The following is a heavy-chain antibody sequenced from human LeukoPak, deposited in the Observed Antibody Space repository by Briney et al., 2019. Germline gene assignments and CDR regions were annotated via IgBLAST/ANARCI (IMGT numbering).Heavy chain of an antibody. CDR3: AKGLTMIVVVITD. CDR1: GFTFSSYS. V-gene: IGHV3-48*01. D-gene: IGHD3-22*01. CDR2: ISSSSSTI. J-gene: IGHJ4*02. Sequence: GGSLRLSCAASGFTFSSYSMNWVRQAPGKGLEWVSYISSSSSTIYYADSVKGRFTISRDNSKNTLYLQMNSLRAEDTAVYYCAKGLTMIVVVITDWGQGTLVTVSS.